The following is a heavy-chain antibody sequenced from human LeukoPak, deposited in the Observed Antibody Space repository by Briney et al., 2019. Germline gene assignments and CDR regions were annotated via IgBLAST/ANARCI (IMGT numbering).Heavy chain of an antibody. CDR2: IYYSAST. Sequence: SETLSLICTVSGGSISSYYWSWIRQPPGKGLEWLGYIYYSASTNYNPSLKSRVTISVDTSKNQFSLKLSSVTAADTAVYYCARLGYSSSFDYWGQGTLVTVSS. CDR1: GGSISSYY. V-gene: IGHV4-59*08. J-gene: IGHJ4*02. D-gene: IGHD6-13*01. CDR3: ARLGYSSSFDY.